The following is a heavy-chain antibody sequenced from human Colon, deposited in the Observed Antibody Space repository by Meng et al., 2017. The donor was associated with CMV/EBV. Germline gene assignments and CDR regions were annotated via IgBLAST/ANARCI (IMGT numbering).Heavy chain of an antibody. Sequence: YNGNTNYAQKLQDRVTMTTDASTTTVYMELRSLRSDDTAVYYCARDPRGRGGTCCFDLWGQGTLVTVPS. D-gene: IGHD2-15*01. CDR2: YNGNT. J-gene: IGHJ5*02. V-gene: IGHV1-18*01. CDR3: ARDPRGRGGTCCFDL.